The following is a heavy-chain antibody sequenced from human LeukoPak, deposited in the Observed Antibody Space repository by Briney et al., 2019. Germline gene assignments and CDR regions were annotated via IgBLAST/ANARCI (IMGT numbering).Heavy chain of an antibody. D-gene: IGHD3-10*01. CDR2: IYYSGST. J-gene: IGHJ3*02. Sequence: SETLSLTCTVSGGSISSYYWSWIRQPPGKGLEWIGYIYYSGSTNYNPSLKSRVTLSVDTSKNQFSLKLSSVTAADTAVYYCARERDGDDAFDIWGQGTMVTVSS. CDR1: GGSISSYY. CDR3: ARERDGDDAFDI. V-gene: IGHV4-59*01.